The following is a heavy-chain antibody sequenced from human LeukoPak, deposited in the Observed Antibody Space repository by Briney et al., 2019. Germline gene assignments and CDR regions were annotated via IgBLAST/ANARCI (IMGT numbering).Heavy chain of an antibody. CDR1: EYTFTSYD. CDR3: ARMTVSGRDNWFDP. D-gene: IGHD6-19*01. J-gene: IGHJ5*02. V-gene: IGHV1-8*03. CDR2: LNPNSGNT. Sequence: ASVKVSCKASEYTFTSYDINWVRQATGQGLEWMGWLNPNSGNTGYAHKFQGRVTITRNTSINTAYMELSSLTSEDTAVYYCARMTVSGRDNWFDPWGRGTLVTVSS.